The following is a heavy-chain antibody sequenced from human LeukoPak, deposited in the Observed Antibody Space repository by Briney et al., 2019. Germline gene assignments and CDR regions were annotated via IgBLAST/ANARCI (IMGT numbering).Heavy chain of an antibody. CDR2: FYYSGRT. V-gene: IGHV4-59*01. CDR3: ARGNYDFWSGLRLVNYYYYGMDV. CDR1: GGSISSYY. Sequence: SETLSLTCTVSGGSISSYYWSWIRQPPGKGLEWIGYFYYSGRTNYNPSLKSRVTMSVDTSKNRFSLKLSSVTAADTAVYYCARGNYDFWSGLRLVNYYYYGMDVWGQGTTVTVSS. J-gene: IGHJ6*02. D-gene: IGHD3-3*01.